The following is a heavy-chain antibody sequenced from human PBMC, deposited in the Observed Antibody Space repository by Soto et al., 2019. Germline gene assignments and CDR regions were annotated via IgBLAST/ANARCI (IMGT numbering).Heavy chain of an antibody. CDR2: IKSKTDGGTT. CDR3: TTDPAVERFYYYYGMDV. J-gene: IGHJ6*02. Sequence: EVQLVESGGGLVKPGGSLRLSCAASGFTFSNAWMNWVRQAPGKGLEWVGRIKSKTDGGTTDYAAPVKGRFTISRDDSKNTLYLQMNSLKTEDTAMYYCTTDPAVERFYYYYGMDVWGQGTTVTVSS. CDR1: GFTFSNAW. D-gene: IGHD1-1*01. V-gene: IGHV3-15*07.